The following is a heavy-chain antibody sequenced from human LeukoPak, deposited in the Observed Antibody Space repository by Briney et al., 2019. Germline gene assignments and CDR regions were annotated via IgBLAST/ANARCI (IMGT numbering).Heavy chain of an antibody. CDR3: AIDREGLAYFDS. CDR2: IDPTSGGT. CDR1: GYSFTGKF. V-gene: IGHV1-2*02. J-gene: IGHJ4*02. Sequence: ASVKVSCKCSGYSFTGKFIDLVRQAPGQGLERVGWIDPTSGGTDYAQKFRGRVTMTSATSTSTAYMDLSSLISDDTAVYYCAIDREGLAYFDSWGQGDLVTVSS. D-gene: IGHD3/OR15-3a*01.